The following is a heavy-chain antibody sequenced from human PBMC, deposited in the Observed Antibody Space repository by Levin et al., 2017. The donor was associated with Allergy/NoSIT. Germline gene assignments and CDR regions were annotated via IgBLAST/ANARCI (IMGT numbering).Heavy chain of an antibody. D-gene: IGHD6-13*01. CDR1: GFTFNSHA. CDR3: ARDLSGSWTVDY. Sequence: RAGGSLRLSCAASGFTFNSHAMHWVRQAPGKGLEWLALISFDGSHTNSADSVKGRFTISRDDSKNTLYLQMNNLRIDDTAVYFCARDLSGSWTVDYWGRGTLVTVSA. V-gene: IGHV3-30*04. J-gene: IGHJ4*02. CDR2: ISFDGSHT.